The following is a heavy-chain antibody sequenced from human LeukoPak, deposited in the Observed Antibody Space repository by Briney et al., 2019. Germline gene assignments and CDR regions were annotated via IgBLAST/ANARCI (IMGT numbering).Heavy chain of an antibody. V-gene: IGHV3-23*01. Sequence: AGGSLRLSCAASGFTFSSYAMSWVRQAPGMGLEWVSAISGSGGSTYYADSVKGRFTISRDNSKNTLYLQMNSLRAEDTAVYYCAKDLTIFGVVTTTDYWGQGTLVTVSS. CDR2: ISGSGGST. CDR3: AKDLTIFGVVTTTDY. CDR1: GFTFSSYA. J-gene: IGHJ4*02. D-gene: IGHD3-3*01.